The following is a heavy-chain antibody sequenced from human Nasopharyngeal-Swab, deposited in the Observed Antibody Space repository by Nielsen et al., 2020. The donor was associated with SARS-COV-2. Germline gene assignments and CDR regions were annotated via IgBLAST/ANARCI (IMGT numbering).Heavy chain of an antibody. CDR3: TRDIGGKAGY. Sequence: GGSLRPSCGASGSTSSDYWFPWVRQVPGKGLVWVSRINEDGSVTNYADSVKGRFMISRNNAKNTLYLQMNSLRAEDTAVYFCTRDIGGKAGYWGQGALVTVSS. V-gene: IGHV3-74*01. J-gene: IGHJ4*02. CDR2: INEDGSVT. CDR1: GSTSSDYW. D-gene: IGHD4-23*01.